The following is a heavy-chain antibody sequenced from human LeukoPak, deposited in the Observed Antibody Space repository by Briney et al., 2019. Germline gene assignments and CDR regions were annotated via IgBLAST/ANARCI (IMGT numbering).Heavy chain of an antibody. Sequence: GASLRLSCAASGFIFSNYAMYWVRQAPGKGLEWVSSISGRSDNTYYADSGKGRFTLSRDSSTNTLYLQMNSLRADDTAVYYCAKWGDFDVLTGYYVSDFWGQGTLVTVSS. CDR1: GFIFSNYA. D-gene: IGHD3-9*01. CDR3: AKWGDFDVLTGYYVSDF. J-gene: IGHJ4*02. V-gene: IGHV3-23*01. CDR2: ISGRSDNT.